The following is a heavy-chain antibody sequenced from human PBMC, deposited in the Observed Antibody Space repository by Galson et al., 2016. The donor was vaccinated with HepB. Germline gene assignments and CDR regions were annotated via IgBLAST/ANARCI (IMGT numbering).Heavy chain of an antibody. CDR3: ARENLDYVVPVFDY. J-gene: IGHJ4*02. CDR2: ISAYNGHT. V-gene: IGHV1-18*04. D-gene: IGHD4-17*01. Sequence: SVKVSCKASGYTFVNHGITWVRQAPGQGLEWMGWISAYNGHTKYAQEFQGRITMTADTSTNTAYMELRSLRSDDTAVYFCARENLDYVVPVFDYWGQGTLVTVSS. CDR1: GYTFVNHG.